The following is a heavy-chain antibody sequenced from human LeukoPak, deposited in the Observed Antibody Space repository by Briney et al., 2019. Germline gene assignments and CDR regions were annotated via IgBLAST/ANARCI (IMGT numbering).Heavy chain of an antibody. CDR2: INYTGST. J-gene: IGHJ6*03. D-gene: IGHD6-13*01. Sequence: SDTLSLTCAVYGGSFSGFYWSWIRHVPGKGLEWIGEINYTGSTSYNPSLKSRVTISVDTSKNQFSLKVSSVTAADTAVYYCARAVSWTDYYYYMDVWGKGTTVTVSS. V-gene: IGHV4-34*01. CDR3: ARAVSWTDYYYYMDV. CDR1: GGSFSGFY.